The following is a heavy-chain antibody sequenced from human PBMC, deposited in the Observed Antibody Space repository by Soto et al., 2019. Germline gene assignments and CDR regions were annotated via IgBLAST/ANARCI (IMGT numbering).Heavy chain of an antibody. D-gene: IGHD1-26*01. CDR2: IIPIFGTA. J-gene: IGHJ3*02. Sequence: ASVKVSCKASGGTFSSYAISWVRQAPGQGLEWMGGIIPIFGTANYAQKFQGRVTITADESTSTAYMELSSLRSEDTAVYYCARVWEEMDALDIWGQGTMVTVSS. CDR3: ARVWEEMDALDI. V-gene: IGHV1-69*13. CDR1: GGTFSSYA.